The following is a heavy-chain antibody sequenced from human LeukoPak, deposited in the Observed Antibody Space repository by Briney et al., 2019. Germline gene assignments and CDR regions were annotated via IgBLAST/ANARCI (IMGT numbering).Heavy chain of an antibody. CDR3: ATNSGSYTPFDY. V-gene: IGHV1-69*13. D-gene: IGHD1-26*01. J-gene: IGHJ4*02. CDR1: GGTFSSYA. CDR2: IIPIFGTA. Sequence: ASVKVSCKASGGTFSSYAISWVRQAPGQGLEWMGGIIPIFGTANYAQKFQGRVTITADESTSTAYMELSSLRSEDTAVYYCATNSGSYTPFDYWGQGTLVTVSS.